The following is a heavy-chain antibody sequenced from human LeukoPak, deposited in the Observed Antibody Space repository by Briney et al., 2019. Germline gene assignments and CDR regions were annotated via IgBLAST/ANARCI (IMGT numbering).Heavy chain of an antibody. D-gene: IGHD2-15*01. CDR3: AKGHCSSSSCFPYYYYYMDV. J-gene: IGHJ6*03. Sequence: GRSLILSCAASGFTFDDYAMHWVRQAPGKGLEGGAGSSWKSGSIAYSDSVKGRFTISRDNDKNLLYLQMSSLRAEDTALYHCAKGHCSSSSCFPYYYYYMDVWGKGTTVTVSS. CDR2: SSWKSGSI. V-gene: IGHV3-9*01. CDR1: GFTFDDYA.